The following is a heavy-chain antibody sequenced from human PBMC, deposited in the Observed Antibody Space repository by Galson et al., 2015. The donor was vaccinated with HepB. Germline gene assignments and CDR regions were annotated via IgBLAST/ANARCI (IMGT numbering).Heavy chain of an antibody. J-gene: IGHJ6*02. V-gene: IGHV5-51*01. Sequence: QSGAEVKKPGESLKISCKGSGYSFTSYWIGWVRQMPGKGLEWMGIIYPGDSDTRYSPSFQGQVTISADKSISTAYLQWSSLKASDTAMYYCATSASLSLGYYGMDVWGQGTTVTVSS. CDR3: ATSASLSLGYYGMDV. CDR1: GYSFTSYW. CDR2: IYPGDSDT.